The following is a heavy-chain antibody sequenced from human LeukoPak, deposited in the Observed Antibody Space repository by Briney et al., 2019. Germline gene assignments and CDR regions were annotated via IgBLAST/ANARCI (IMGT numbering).Heavy chain of an antibody. V-gene: IGHV3-33*06. CDR1: GFMFTHHG. D-gene: IGHD4-11*01. J-gene: IGHJ4*02. Sequence: PGGSLRLSCAASGFMFTHHGMHWVRQAPGKGLEWVAVIWSDGTNKFYSDSVKGRFAISRDNSNDMVYLQMNGLRVDDTAVYYCAKDIQRGFDYTNSLASWGQGTLVIVYS. CDR2: IWSDGTNK. CDR3: AKDIQRGFDYTNSLAS.